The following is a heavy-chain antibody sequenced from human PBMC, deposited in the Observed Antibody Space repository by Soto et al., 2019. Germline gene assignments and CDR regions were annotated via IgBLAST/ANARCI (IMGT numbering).Heavy chain of an antibody. Sequence: WETLSLTCAVYGGSFSGYYWSWIRQPPGKGLEWIGEINHSGSTNYNPSLKSRVTISVDTSKNQFSLKLSSVTAADTAVYYCARAPMGSGWYVYWGQGTLVTVS. D-gene: IGHD6-19*01. V-gene: IGHV4-34*01. CDR1: GGSFSGYY. J-gene: IGHJ4*02. CDR3: ARAPMGSGWYVY. CDR2: INHSGST.